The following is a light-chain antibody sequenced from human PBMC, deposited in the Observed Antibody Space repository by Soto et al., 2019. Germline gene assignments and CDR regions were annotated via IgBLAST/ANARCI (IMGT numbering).Light chain of an antibody. V-gene: IGLV6-57*04. CDR3: CSFAGSYTYV. CDR2: QDN. CDR1: GGSIANNY. J-gene: IGLJ1*01. Sequence: NFMLTQPHSVSESPGKTVTISCTRSGGSIANNYVQWYQQRPGSAPTTVIYQDNERPSGVPDRFSGSKFGNTASLTISGLQAEDEADYSCCSFAGSYTYVFGTGTKLTVL.